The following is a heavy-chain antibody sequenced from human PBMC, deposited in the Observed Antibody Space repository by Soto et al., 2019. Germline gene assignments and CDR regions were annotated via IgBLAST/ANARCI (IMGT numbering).Heavy chain of an antibody. CDR3: AVPGRGDFDY. D-gene: IGHD5-12*01. V-gene: IGHV4-4*02. Sequence: SDTLSLTCAVSGASIGTNNWWSWVRQPPGKGLEWIGEVYHSGTTNCNPSLKRRVTISIDRSKNKFSLTLTSMTAADTALDYCAVPGRGDFDYWGQGTLVTVSS. CDR2: VYHSGTT. J-gene: IGHJ4*02. CDR1: GASIGTNNW.